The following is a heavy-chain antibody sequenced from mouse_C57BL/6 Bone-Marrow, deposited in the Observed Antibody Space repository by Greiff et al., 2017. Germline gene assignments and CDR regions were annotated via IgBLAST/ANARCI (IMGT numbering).Heavy chain of an antibody. J-gene: IGHJ4*01. V-gene: IGHV2-9-1*01. Sequence: QVQLKESGPGLVAPSQSLSITCTVSGFSLTSYAISWVRQPPGKGLEWLGVIWTGGGPNYNSALKSRLSISKDNSKSQVFLKMNSLQTDDTARYYCARKGYYGSSYDYYAMDYWGQGTSVTVSS. D-gene: IGHD1-1*01. CDR2: IWTGGGP. CDR3: ARKGYYGSSYDYYAMDY. CDR1: GFSLTSYA.